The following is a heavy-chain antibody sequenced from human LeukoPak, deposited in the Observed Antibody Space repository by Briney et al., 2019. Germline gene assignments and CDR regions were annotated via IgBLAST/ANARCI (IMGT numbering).Heavy chain of an antibody. CDR2: IKQDGGEK. Sequence: GGSLRLSCAASGFTFSSYWMSWVRQAPGKGLEWVANIKQDGGEKYYVDSVKGRFTISRDNAKNILFLQMNSLRAEDTAVYYCVRGGGCSGSPMRYGTDVWGQGTTVTVSS. V-gene: IGHV3-7*01. CDR1: GFTFSSYW. CDR3: VRGGGCSGSPMRYGTDV. D-gene: IGHD6-19*01. J-gene: IGHJ6*02.